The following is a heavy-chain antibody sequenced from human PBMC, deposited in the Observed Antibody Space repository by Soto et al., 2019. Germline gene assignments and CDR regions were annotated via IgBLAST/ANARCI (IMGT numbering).Heavy chain of an antibody. V-gene: IGHV4-34*01. Sequence: SETLSLTCAVYGGSFSGYYWSWIRQPPGKGLEWIGEINHSGSTNYNPSLKSRVTISVDTSKNQFSLKLSSVTAADTAVYYCARGHLRYSSSWYDYWGQGTLVTVSS. CDR3: ARGHLRYSSSWYDY. D-gene: IGHD6-13*01. CDR2: INHSGST. J-gene: IGHJ4*02. CDR1: GGSFSGYY.